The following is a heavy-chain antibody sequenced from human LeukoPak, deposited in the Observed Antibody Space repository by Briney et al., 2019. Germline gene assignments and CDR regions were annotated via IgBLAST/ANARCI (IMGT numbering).Heavy chain of an antibody. CDR2: INPNSGGT. D-gene: IGHD6-19*01. J-gene: IGHJ4*02. Sequence: ASVKVSCKASGYTFTGYYMHWVRQAPGQGLEWIGWINPNSGGTNYAQKLQGRVTMTTDTSTSTAYMELRSLRSDDTAVYYCARDYSSGWPNFDYWGQGTLVTVSS. CDR1: GYTFTGYY. CDR3: ARDYSSGWPNFDY. V-gene: IGHV1-2*02.